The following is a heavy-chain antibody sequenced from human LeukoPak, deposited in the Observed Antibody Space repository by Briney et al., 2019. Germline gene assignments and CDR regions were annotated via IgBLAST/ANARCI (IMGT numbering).Heavy chain of an antibody. Sequence: PSETLSLTCTVSGGSTSSYYWSWLRQPPGQGLEWIGHIYYTGSTTYNPSLKSRVTISVDTSKNQFPLKLSSVTAADTAVYYCERYRSGWYRDFDYWGQGTLVTVSS. J-gene: IGHJ4*02. CDR2: IYYTGST. V-gene: IGHV4-59*01. D-gene: IGHD6-19*01. CDR1: GGSTSSYY. CDR3: ERYRSGWYRDFDY.